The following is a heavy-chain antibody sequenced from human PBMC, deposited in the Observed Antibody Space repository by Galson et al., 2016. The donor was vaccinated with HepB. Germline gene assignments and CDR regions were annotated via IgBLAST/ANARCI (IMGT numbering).Heavy chain of an antibody. J-gene: IGHJ4*02. CDR1: GYTFTSFT. CDR2: INGGNGNT. V-gene: IGHV1-3*01. CDR3: ANSPGVVVVAAPGH. Sequence: SVKVSCKASGYTFTSFTMNWVRQAPGQRLEWMGRINGGNGNTKYSQKFQGRVTISRDTSASTAYMELSRMRSEDTAVYYCANSPGVVVVAAPGHWGQGTLVTVSS. D-gene: IGHD2-15*01.